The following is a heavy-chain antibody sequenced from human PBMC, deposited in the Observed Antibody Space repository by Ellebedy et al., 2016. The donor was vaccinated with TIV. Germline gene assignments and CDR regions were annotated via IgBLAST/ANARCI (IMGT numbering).Heavy chain of an antibody. J-gene: IGHJ4*02. CDR3: ALPEWEFDY. CDR1: GFTFSSYA. Sequence: GESLKISCAASGFTFSSYAMHWVRQAPGKGLEWVAVISYDGSNKYYADSVKGRFTISRDNSKNTLYLQMNSLRAEDTAVYYCALPEWEFDYWGQGTLVTVSS. CDR2: ISYDGSNK. V-gene: IGHV3-30-3*01. D-gene: IGHD1-26*01.